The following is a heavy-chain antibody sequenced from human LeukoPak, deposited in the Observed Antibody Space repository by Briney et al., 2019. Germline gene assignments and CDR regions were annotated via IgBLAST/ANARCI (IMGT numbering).Heavy chain of an antibody. Sequence: GGSLRLSCAASGLTFNNYWMSWVRQAPGQGLEWAAKIKQDGSEKYYVDSVKGRFTISRDNAKNSLYLQLNSLRAEDTAVYYCAREMPFGDSFDYWGQGTLVTISS. J-gene: IGHJ4*02. D-gene: IGHD3-16*01. V-gene: IGHV3-7*01. CDR1: GLTFNNYW. CDR2: IKQDGSEK. CDR3: AREMPFGDSFDY.